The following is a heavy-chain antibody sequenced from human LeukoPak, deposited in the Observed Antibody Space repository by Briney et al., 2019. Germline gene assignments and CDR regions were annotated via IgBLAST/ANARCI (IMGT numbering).Heavy chain of an antibody. CDR1: GYTFTSYD. J-gene: IGHJ3*02. CDR3: ARSSPSPGIVGATTAGGAFDI. V-gene: IGHV1-45*02. CDR2: ITPFNGNT. D-gene: IGHD1-26*01. Sequence: SVKVSCKASGYTFTSYDINWVRQATGQALEWMGWITPFNGNTNYAQKFQDRVTITRDRSMSTAYMELSSLRSEDTAMYYCARSSPSPGIVGATTAGGAFDIWGQGTMVTVSS.